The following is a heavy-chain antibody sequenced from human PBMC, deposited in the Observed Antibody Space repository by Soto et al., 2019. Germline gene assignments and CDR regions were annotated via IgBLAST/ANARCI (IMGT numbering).Heavy chain of an antibody. CDR3: ARFNYDHSGYPIDS. J-gene: IGHJ4*02. D-gene: IGHD3-22*01. V-gene: IGHV4-59*08. CDR2: VYYSGYT. CDR1: GGSMSPYY. Sequence: SETLSLTCTVSGGSMSPYYWSWIRQAPGVGLEWIAYVYYSGYTHYNPSLKSRVIISVDTSKNQFSLKLSSVTAADTAVYYCARFNYDHSGYPIDSWGQGTLVTVSS.